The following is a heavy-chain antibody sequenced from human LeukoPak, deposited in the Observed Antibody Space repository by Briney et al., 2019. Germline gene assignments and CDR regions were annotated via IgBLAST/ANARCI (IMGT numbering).Heavy chain of an antibody. J-gene: IGHJ4*02. V-gene: IGHV3-21*01. Sequence: GGSLRLSCAASGFTFSSYSMNWVRQAPGKGLEWVSSISSSSSYIYYADSVKGRFTISRDNAKNSLYLEMNSLRADDTAVYYCARTMVRQPFDYWGQGTLVTVSS. CDR2: ISSSSSYI. D-gene: IGHD3-10*01. CDR3: ARTMVRQPFDY. CDR1: GFTFSSYS.